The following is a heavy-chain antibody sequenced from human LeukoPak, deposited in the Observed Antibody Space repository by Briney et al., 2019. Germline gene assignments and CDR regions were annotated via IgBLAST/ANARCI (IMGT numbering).Heavy chain of an antibody. D-gene: IGHD6-19*01. CDR3: AKMGGRVWYKVPET. Sequence: EGSLRLSCTASVFNFSVAWVRQAPGMGLEWASSISGSGQTTYYADFVRGRFTISRDSSHNTVYLQMSGLRVEDTALYYCAKMGGRVWYKVPETWGQGTLVTVSS. J-gene: IGHJ5*02. CDR1: VFNFSV. CDR2: ISGSGQTT. V-gene: IGHV3-23*01.